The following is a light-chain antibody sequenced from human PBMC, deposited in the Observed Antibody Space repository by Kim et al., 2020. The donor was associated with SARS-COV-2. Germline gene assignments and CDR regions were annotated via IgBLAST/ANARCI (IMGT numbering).Light chain of an antibody. Sequence: DIQMTQSPSSLSVSIGDRVTITCQASRDINKYLNWYQQKPGKVPKLLIYDASNLKTGVPSRFSGTGSGTHFTFTISSLRPEDIATYYCLQYHDLITFGQGTRLEIK. CDR2: DAS. CDR3: LQYHDLIT. J-gene: IGKJ5*01. V-gene: IGKV1-33*01. CDR1: RDINKY.